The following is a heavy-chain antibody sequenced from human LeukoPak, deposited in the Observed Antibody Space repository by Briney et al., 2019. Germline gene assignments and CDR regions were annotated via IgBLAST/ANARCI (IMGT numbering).Heavy chain of an antibody. Sequence: ALVKVSCKASGYTFTSYGISWVRQAPGQGLGWMGRISAYNGNTNYAQKLQGRVTMTTDTSTSTAYLELRSLRSDDTAVYYCARVDSDIAAAGTGPYNWFDPWGQGTLVTVSS. CDR2: ISAYNGNT. D-gene: IGHD6-13*01. CDR1: GYTFTSYG. V-gene: IGHV1-18*01. J-gene: IGHJ5*02. CDR3: ARVDSDIAAAGTGPYNWFDP.